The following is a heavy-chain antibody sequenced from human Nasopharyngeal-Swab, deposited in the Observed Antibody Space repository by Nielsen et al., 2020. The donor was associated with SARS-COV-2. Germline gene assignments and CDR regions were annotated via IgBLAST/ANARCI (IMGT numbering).Heavy chain of an antibody. Sequence: WVRQAPGQGLEWMGRINPNSGGTNYAQKFQDRVTMTRDTSISTAYMELSRLRSDDTAVYYCAMSIAVAGTGWFDPWGQGTLVTVSS. J-gene: IGHJ5*02. D-gene: IGHD6-19*01. CDR3: AMSIAVAGTGWFDP. CDR2: INPNSGGT. V-gene: IGHV1-2*06.